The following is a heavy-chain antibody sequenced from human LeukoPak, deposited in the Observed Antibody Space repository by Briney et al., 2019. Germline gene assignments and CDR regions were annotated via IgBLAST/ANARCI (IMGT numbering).Heavy chain of an antibody. V-gene: IGHV4-59*12. Sequence: SETLSLTCTVSGGSISSYYWSWIRQPPGKGLEWIGYIYYSGSTYYNPSLKSRVTISVDTSKNQFSLKLSSVTAADTAVYYCARVPWFGELFAFDYWGQGTLVTVSS. CDR2: IYYSGST. CDR3: ARVPWFGELFAFDY. CDR1: GGSISSYY. J-gene: IGHJ4*02. D-gene: IGHD3-10*01.